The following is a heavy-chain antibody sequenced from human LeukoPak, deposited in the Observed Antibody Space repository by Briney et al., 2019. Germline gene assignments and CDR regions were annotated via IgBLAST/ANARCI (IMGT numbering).Heavy chain of an antibody. CDR2: IHHSGST. J-gene: IGHJ6*02. CDR3: AREGVVVPAARGDYYGMDV. Sequence: SETLSLTCAVYGGSFSGYYWSWIRQPPGKGLDCTGKIHHSGSTNYNPSLKSRVTISVDTSKNQFSLKLSSVTAADTAVYYCAREGVVVPAARGDYYGMDVWGQGTTVTVSS. CDR1: GGSFSGYY. V-gene: IGHV4-34*01. D-gene: IGHD2-2*01.